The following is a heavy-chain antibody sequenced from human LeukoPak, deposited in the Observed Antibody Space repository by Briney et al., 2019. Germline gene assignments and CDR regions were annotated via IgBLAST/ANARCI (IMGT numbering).Heavy chain of an antibody. D-gene: IGHD3-22*01. CDR3: ARSYYYDSSGYCFQH. J-gene: IGHJ1*01. V-gene: IGHV3-23*01. Sequence: GGSLRLSCAASGFTFSSYAMTWVRQAPGKGLEWVSAISGSGGSTYYADSVKGRFTISRDNAKNSLYLQMNSLRAEDTAVYYCARSYYYDSSGYCFQHWGQGTLVTVSS. CDR1: GFTFSSYA. CDR2: ISGSGGST.